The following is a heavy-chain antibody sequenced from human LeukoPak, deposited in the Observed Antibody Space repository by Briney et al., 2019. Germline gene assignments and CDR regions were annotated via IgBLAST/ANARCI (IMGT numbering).Heavy chain of an antibody. D-gene: IGHD6-13*01. J-gene: IGHJ3*02. CDR1: GYTFTGYY. CDR2: INPNSGGT. V-gene: IGHV1-2*02. Sequence: ASVKVSCKASGYTFTGYYMHWVRQAPGQGLKWMGWINPNSGGTNYAQKFQGRVTMTRDTSISTAYMELSRLRSDDTAVYYCARLIAAAGTYSIIHDAFDIWGQGTMVTVSS. CDR3: ARLIAAAGTYSIIHDAFDI.